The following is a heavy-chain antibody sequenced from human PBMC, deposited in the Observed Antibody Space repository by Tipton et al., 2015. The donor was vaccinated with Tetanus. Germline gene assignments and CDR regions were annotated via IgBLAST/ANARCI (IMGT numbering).Heavy chain of an antibody. CDR1: GGSISSYY. D-gene: IGHD6-6*01. CDR2: IYYSGST. V-gene: IGHV4-59*12. CDR3: ARDQGGGRVVRLNWFDP. Sequence: TLSLTCTVSGGSISSYYWSWIRQPPGKGLEWIGYIYYSGSTYYNPSLKSRVSMSVDTSKNQFFLNLTSVTAADTATYYCARDQGGGRVVRLNWFDPWGQGTLVTVSS. J-gene: IGHJ5*02.